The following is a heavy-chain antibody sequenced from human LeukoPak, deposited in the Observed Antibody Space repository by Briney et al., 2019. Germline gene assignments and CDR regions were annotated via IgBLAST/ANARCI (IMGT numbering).Heavy chain of an antibody. CDR3: ARHKPTGSYPLEL. V-gene: IGHV4-59*08. CDR2: IYYSGST. J-gene: IGHJ4*02. CDR1: AGSIGGYY. D-gene: IGHD3-10*01. Sequence: ASETLSLTRTVSAGSIGGYYWSWLRQPPGKGLEWVGHIYYSGSTNYNPSLRSRLTISFDPSPSQFYLRLSSVTAADTAVYYCARHKPTGSYPLELWGQGTLVTVSS.